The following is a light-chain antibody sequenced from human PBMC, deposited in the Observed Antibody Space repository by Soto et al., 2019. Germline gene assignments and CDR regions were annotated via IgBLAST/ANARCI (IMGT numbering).Light chain of an antibody. CDR2: GDN. CDR3: AAWDDSLNGYV. Sequence: QSVLTQPASASGTPGQRVTISCSGSSSNIGSNTVNWYQQLPGTAPKVLIYGDNQRPSGVPDRFSGSKSGSSASLAISGLHSEDEADYYCAAWDDSLNGYVFGTGTKVTVL. V-gene: IGLV1-44*01. J-gene: IGLJ1*01. CDR1: SSNIGSNT.